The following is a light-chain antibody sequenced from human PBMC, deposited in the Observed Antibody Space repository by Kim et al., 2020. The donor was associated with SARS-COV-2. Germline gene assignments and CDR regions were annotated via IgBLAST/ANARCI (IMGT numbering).Light chain of an antibody. V-gene: IGKV3-11*01. CDR2: DAS. J-gene: IGKJ3*01. Sequence: LSPGERATLSCRASQSVSSYLAWYQQKPGQAPRLLIYDASNRATGIPARFSGSGSGTDFTLTISSLEPEDFAVYYCQQRSNWPVTFGPGTKVDIK. CDR3: QQRSNWPVT. CDR1: QSVSSY.